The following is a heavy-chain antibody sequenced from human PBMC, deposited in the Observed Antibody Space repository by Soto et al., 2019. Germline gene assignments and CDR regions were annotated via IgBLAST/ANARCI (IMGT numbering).Heavy chain of an antibody. V-gene: IGHV3-30-3*01. CDR2: ISYEGINK. Sequence: GGSLRLSCAASGFTFSSDAMHWVRQAPGKGLEWVAVISYEGINKYYADSVRGRFTISRDNAKNTLYLQMNSLRGDDTAVYYCARVPDLRYCGTSCYPDSWGQGT. CDR3: ARVPDLRYCGTSCYPDS. J-gene: IGHJ4*02. CDR1: GFTFSSDA. D-gene: IGHD2-21*01.